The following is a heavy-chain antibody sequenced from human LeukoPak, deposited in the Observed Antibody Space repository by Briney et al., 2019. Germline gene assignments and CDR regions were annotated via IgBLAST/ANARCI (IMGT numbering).Heavy chain of an antibody. CDR2: ISSRSTTI. CDR3: ARDPSSYSSGWYDY. Sequence: GGSLRLSCAASGFTFSTYSMNWVRQAPGKGLEWVSYISSRSTTIYYADSVKGRFTISRDNAKNSLYLQMNSLRAEDTAVYYCARDPSSYSSGWYDYWGQGTLVTVSS. J-gene: IGHJ4*02. CDR1: GFTFSTYS. V-gene: IGHV3-48*04. D-gene: IGHD6-19*01.